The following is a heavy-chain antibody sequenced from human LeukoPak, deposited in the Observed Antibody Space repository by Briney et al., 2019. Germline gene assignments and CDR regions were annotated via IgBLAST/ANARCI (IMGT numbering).Heavy chain of an antibody. V-gene: IGHV3-23*01. CDR1: GFTFSSYA. CDR3: AKDRDGYNLSRAYYYYMDV. D-gene: IGHD5-24*01. Sequence: GGSLRLSCAASGFTFSSYAMTWVRQAPGKGLEWVSAISGSGGSTYYADSLKGRFTISRDNSKNTLYLQMNSLRAGDTAVYYCAKDRDGYNLSRAYYYYMDVWGKGTTVTVSS. J-gene: IGHJ6*03. CDR2: ISGSGGST.